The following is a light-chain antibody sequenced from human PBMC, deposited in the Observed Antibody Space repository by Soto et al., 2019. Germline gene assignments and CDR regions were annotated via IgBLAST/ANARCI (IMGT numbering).Light chain of an antibody. CDR2: EGS. Sequence: QSALTQPASVSGSPGQSITISCTGTSSDVGSFNLVSWYQHHPGKAPKFMIYEGSKRPSGVSNRFSGSKSGNTASLTISGLQAEDEADYYCCSYAGSSTLLFGGGTKLTVL. J-gene: IGLJ2*01. CDR3: CSYAGSSTLL. V-gene: IGLV2-23*01. CDR1: SSDVGSFNL.